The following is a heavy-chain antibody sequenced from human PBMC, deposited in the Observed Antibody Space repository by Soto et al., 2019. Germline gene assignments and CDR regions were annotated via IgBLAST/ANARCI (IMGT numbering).Heavy chain of an antibody. CDR1: GFTFSSYA. V-gene: IGHV3-23*01. J-gene: IGHJ6*02. CDR3: ARDGHGNYSWFYYGMDV. D-gene: IGHD4-17*01. CDR2: ESDGADYT. Sequence: EVQLLESGGALVQPGGSLRLSCAASGFTFSSYAMNWVRQAPGKGLEWVSTESDGADYTYYADSVKGRFTISRDNSKNTLFLQMNSLRAEDTAVYFCARDGHGNYSWFYYGMDVWGQGTTVTVSS.